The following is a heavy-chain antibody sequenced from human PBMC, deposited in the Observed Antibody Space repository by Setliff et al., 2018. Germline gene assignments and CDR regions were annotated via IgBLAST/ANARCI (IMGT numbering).Heavy chain of an antibody. CDR1: GFSFTSYG. CDR2: ISAYNGNT. D-gene: IGHD5-18*01. J-gene: IGHJ4*02. Sequence: ASVKVSCKTSGFSFTSYGISWVRQAPGQGLDWMGWISAYNGNTNYVQKLQGRVTMTTDTSTSTAYMELRSLRSEDMAVYFCARGPTYNYGIWDYWGQGTLVTVSS. V-gene: IGHV1-18*03. CDR3: ARGPTYNYGIWDY.